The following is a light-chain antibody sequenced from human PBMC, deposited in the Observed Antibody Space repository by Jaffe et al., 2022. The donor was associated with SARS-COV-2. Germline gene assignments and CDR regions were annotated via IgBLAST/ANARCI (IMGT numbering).Light chain of an antibody. Sequence: EIVMTQTPLSSPVTLGQPAYISCRSSQSLVHGDGNTYLSWLQQRPGQPPRLLLSKVSIRFPGVPDRFSGSGAGTYFTLKISRVEAEDVGVYYCMQATQLRTFGQGTKLEIK. V-gene: IGKV2-24*01. CDR3: MQATQLRT. CDR2: KVS. J-gene: IGKJ2*01. CDR1: QSLVHGDGNTY.